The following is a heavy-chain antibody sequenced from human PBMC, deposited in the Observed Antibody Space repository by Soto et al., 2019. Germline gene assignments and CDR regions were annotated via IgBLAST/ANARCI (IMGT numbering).Heavy chain of an antibody. D-gene: IGHD3-16*01. CDR2: ISGSGAST. V-gene: IGHV3-23*01. CDR1: GFTFINYD. J-gene: IGHJ6*02. CDR3: AKDWGACRFGSYAMDV. Sequence: GGSLRLSCAASGFTFINYDMTWVRQAPGKGLAWVSGISGSGASTYYADSVKGRFTISRDNSKNTLYLQLNSLRVDDTAVYYCAKDWGACRFGSYAMDVWGQGTTVTVS.